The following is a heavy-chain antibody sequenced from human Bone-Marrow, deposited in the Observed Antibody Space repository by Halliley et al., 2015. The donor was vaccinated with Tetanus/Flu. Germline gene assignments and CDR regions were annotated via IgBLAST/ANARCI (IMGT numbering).Heavy chain of an antibody. Sequence: IRNSGSTIYYADSVQGRFTISRDNAKSSLYLHMHSLRDEDTAVYYCAILRSSWLPYHTYDMEVWGQGTTVTVSS. V-gene: IGHV3-48*02. CDR3: AILRSSWLPYHTYDMEV. D-gene: IGHD6-13*01. CDR2: IRNSGSTI. J-gene: IGHJ6*02.